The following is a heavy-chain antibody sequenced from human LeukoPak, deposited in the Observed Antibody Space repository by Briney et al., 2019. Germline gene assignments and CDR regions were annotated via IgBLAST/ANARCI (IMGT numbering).Heavy chain of an antibody. Sequence: GRPLTLSCAASGFTFSEYNMHWVRQAPGKGLDWMALISYEGSEIYYADSVRGRFTISRDNAKNTLYLQMNSLKTEDTAVYYCTTDPQQLAFYYFDYWGQGTLVTVSS. J-gene: IGHJ4*02. V-gene: IGHV3-30-3*01. CDR1: GFTFSEYN. CDR2: ISYEGSEI. CDR3: TTDPQQLAFYYFDY. D-gene: IGHD6-13*01.